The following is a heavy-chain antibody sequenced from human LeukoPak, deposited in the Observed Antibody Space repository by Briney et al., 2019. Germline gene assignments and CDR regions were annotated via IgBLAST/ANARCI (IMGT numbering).Heavy chain of an antibody. Sequence: PGGSLRLSCAASGFTFSTYAMNWVRQAPGKGLECVSAISGSGGNTYYADSVKGRFTISRDNSKNTLYLQINSLRAEDTAAYYCAKGSGSPYYFDYWGQGTLVTVSS. D-gene: IGHD1-26*01. CDR1: GFTFSTYA. CDR2: ISGSGGNT. J-gene: IGHJ4*02. CDR3: AKGSGSPYYFDY. V-gene: IGHV3-23*01.